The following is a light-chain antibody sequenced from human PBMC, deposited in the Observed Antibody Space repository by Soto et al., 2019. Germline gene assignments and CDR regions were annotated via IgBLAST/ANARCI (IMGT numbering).Light chain of an antibody. V-gene: IGLV2-14*01. Sequence: QSALTQPASGSGSPGQSITISCTGTSSDVGGYNYVSWYQQHPGKAPKLMIYEVSTRPSGVSNRFSASKSGNTASLTISGLQAEDEADYYCSSYTSSSTHVFGPGTKVT. CDR1: SSDVGGYNY. CDR3: SSYTSSSTHV. J-gene: IGLJ1*01. CDR2: EVS.